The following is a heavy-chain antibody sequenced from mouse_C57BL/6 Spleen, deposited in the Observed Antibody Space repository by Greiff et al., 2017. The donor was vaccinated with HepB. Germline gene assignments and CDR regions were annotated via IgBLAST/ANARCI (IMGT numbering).Heavy chain of an antibody. V-gene: IGHV1-64*01. Sequence: QVQLQQPGAELVKPGASVKLSCKASGYTFTSYWMHWVKQRPGQGLEWIGMIHPNSGSTNYNEKFKSKATLTVDKSSSTAYMQLSSLTSEDSAVDYCARPIQGGYYAMDYWGQGTSVTVSS. CDR3: ARPIQGGYYAMDY. CDR2: IHPNSGST. D-gene: IGHD3-2*02. CDR1: GYTFTSYW. J-gene: IGHJ4*01.